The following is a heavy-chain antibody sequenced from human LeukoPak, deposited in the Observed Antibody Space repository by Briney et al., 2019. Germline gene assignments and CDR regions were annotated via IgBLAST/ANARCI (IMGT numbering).Heavy chain of an antibody. D-gene: IGHD1-14*01. J-gene: IGHJ4*02. V-gene: IGHV3-23*01. CDR2: ISGSGSNT. Sequence: GGSLRLSCAASGFTFSSYAMSWVRQAPGKGLERVSAISGSGSNTYYVDSVKGRFSISRDNSQNTLYLQMNSLRVEDTAVYYCARRIGQTGPFDYWGQGTLVTVSS. CDR3: ARRIGQTGPFDY. CDR1: GFTFSSYA.